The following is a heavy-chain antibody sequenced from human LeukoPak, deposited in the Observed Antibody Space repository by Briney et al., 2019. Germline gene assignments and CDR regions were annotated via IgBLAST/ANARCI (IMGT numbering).Heavy chain of an antibody. CDR1: GFTFSSSW. CDR3: TRDSQGSGTYSTDR. V-gene: IGHV3-7*01. Sequence: GGSLRLSCVASGFTFSSSWMSWVRQGPGKGPEWVANMNQDGSRKFYVDSVEGRFTISRDNAKNSLFLEMNGLRDEDTAVYYCTRDSQGSGTYSTDRWGQGTLVTVSS. CDR2: MNQDGSRK. D-gene: IGHD3-10*01. J-gene: IGHJ5*02.